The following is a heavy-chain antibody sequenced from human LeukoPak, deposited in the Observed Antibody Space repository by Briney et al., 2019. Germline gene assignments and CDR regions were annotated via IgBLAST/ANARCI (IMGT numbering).Heavy chain of an antibody. CDR3: ARSHVLSSSVGLYYYGMDV. Sequence: GESLKISCKGSGYSFTSYWIGWVRQMPGKGLGWMGIIYPGDSDTRYSPSFQGQVTISADKSISTAYLQWSSLKASDTAMYYCARSHVLSSSVGLYYYGMDVWGQGTTVTVSS. CDR2: IYPGDSDT. D-gene: IGHD6-6*01. V-gene: IGHV5-51*01. CDR1: GYSFTSYW. J-gene: IGHJ6*02.